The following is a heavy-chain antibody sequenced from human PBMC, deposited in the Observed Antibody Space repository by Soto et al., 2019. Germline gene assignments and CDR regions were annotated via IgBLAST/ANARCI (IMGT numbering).Heavy chain of an antibody. CDR1: GFKFEDYN. D-gene: IGHD3-16*01. J-gene: IGHJ6*02. CDR2: ISWNGGNT. Sequence: GGSLRLSCAASGFKFEDYNMHWVRQAPGKGLEWVSFISWNGGNTFYADSVKGRFTISRDSSKKSVSLQINSLRSEDTALYYCARETLSYGSASDVWGQGTTVTVSS. CDR3: ARETLSYGSASDV. V-gene: IGHV3-43*01.